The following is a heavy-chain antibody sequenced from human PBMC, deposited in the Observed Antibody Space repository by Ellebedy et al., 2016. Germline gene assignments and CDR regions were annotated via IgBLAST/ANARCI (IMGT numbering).Heavy chain of an antibody. J-gene: IGHJ4*02. CDR2: IRSKAFGGTT. V-gene: IGHV3-49*03. D-gene: IGHD5-24*01. Sequence: GGSLRLSCTASGFSFGDYAMTWFRQAPGKGLEWVGFIRSKAFGGTTEYAASVKGRFTVSSDDSKSIAYLQMNSLKTEDTAVYYCTRGRLEMATTFDYWGQGTLVTVSS. CDR3: TRGRLEMATTFDY. CDR1: GFSFGDYA.